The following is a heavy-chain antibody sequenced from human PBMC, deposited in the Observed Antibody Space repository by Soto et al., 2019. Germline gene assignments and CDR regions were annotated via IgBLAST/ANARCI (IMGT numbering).Heavy chain of an antibody. Sequence: EVQLVESGGGLVQPGGSLRLSCAASGFTFSSHWMHWVRQAPGKGLVWVSRIYTDGSRADYADSVKGRFTISRDNAKNTVYLQVNSLGAEDTAVYYCARGAQNYYYFDYWGQGTLVTVSS. D-gene: IGHD1-7*01. CDR2: IYTDGSRA. CDR1: GFTFSSHW. V-gene: IGHV3-74*01. CDR3: ARGAQNYYYFDY. J-gene: IGHJ4*02.